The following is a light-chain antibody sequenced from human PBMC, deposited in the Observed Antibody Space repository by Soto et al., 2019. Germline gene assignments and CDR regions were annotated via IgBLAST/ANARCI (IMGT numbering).Light chain of an antibody. V-gene: IGLV2-8*01. CDR3: SSYADTSNHV. CDR2: EVS. Sequence: QSALTQPPSASGSPGQSVTISCTGTSSDVGGYNYVSWFQQHPGKAPKLMIYEVSKRPSGVPDCFSGSKSGNTASLTVSELQAEDEADYYCSSYADTSNHVFGTGTKVTVL. CDR1: SSDVGGYNY. J-gene: IGLJ1*01.